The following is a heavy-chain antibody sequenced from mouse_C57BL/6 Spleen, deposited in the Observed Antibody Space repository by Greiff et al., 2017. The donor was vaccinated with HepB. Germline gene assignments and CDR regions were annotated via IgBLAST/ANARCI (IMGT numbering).Heavy chain of an antibody. V-gene: IGHV1-42*01. D-gene: IGHD1-1*01. CDR1: GYSFTGYY. Sequence: EVQLQQSGPELVKPGASVKISCKASGYSFTGYYMNWVKQSPEKSLEWIGEINPSTGGTTYNQKFKAKATLTVDKSSSTAYMQLKSLTSEDSAVYYCARKDYYAFDVWGTGTTVTVSS. CDR3: ARKDYYAFDV. J-gene: IGHJ1*03. CDR2: INPSTGGT.